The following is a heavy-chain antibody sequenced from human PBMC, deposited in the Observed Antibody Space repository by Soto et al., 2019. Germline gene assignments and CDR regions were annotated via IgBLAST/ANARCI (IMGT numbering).Heavy chain of an antibody. D-gene: IGHD6-19*01. CDR3: TTEAGRSGWY. Sequence: GGSLRLSCVGSGFTFSNAWMNWVRQAPGKGLEWVGRLKSKPDGGTTDYPAPVKGRFTISRDDSKNTLYLHMNSLKTEDTAVYYCTTEAGRSGWYWGQGTLVTVSS. V-gene: IGHV3-15*01. CDR2: LKSKPDGGTT. CDR1: GFTFSNAW. J-gene: IGHJ4*02.